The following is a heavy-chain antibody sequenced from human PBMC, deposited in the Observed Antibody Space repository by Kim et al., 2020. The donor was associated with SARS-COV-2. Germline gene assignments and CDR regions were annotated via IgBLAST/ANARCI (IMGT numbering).Heavy chain of an antibody. Sequence: GGSLRLSCTASGFTFSDYGMHWVRQAPGRGLEWVAVISCYGTVQHYADFVEGRFTISRDNADNTLYLQMTSLRPEDTAVYYCAKDQKQSYANYSPHVWG. CDR2: ISCYGTVQ. CDR1: GFTFSDYG. J-gene: IGHJ6*02. CDR3: AKDQKQSYANYSPHV. D-gene: IGHD3-16*01. V-gene: IGHV3-30*18.